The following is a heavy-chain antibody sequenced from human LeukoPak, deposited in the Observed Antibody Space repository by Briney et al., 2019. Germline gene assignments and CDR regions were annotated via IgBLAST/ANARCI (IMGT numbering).Heavy chain of an antibody. CDR3: AKVGVPAARGYYYYYMDV. CDR1: GFTFSSYA. CDR2: ISGSGGST. D-gene: IGHD2-2*01. J-gene: IGHJ6*03. Sequence: GGSLRLSRAASGFTFSSYAMSWVRQAPGKGLEWVSAISGSGGSTYYADSVKGRFTISRDNSKNTLYLQMNSLRAEDTAVYYCAKVGVPAARGYYYYYMDVWGKGTTVTVSS. V-gene: IGHV3-23*01.